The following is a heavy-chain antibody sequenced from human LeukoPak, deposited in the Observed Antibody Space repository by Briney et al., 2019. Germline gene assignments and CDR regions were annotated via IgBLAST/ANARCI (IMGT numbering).Heavy chain of an antibody. Sequence: PSETLSLTCAVYGGSFSGYYWSWIRRPPGKGLEWIGEINHSGSTNYNPSLKSRVTISVDTSKNQFSLKLSSVTAADTAVYYCARGSDDYGDYPLDYWGQGTLVTVSS. D-gene: IGHD4-17*01. CDR2: INHSGST. CDR1: GGSFSGYY. J-gene: IGHJ4*02. CDR3: ARGSDDYGDYPLDY. V-gene: IGHV4-34*01.